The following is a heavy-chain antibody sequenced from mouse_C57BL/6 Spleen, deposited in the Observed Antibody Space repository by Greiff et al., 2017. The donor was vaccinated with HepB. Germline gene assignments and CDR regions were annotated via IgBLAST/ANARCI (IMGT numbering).Heavy chain of an antibody. CDR3: TSMGSRMVTTLDYYSMDY. D-gene: IGHD2-3*01. CDR2: IDPEDGDT. CDR1: GFNIKDYY. J-gene: IGHJ4*01. V-gene: IGHV14-1*01. Sequence: EVQLQQSGAELVRPGASVKLSCTASGFNIKDYYMHWVKQRPEQGLEWIGRIDPEDGDTEYAPKFQGKATMTADTSSNTAYLQRSSLTSEETAVYYCTSMGSRMVTTLDYYSMDYWGQGTSVTVSS.